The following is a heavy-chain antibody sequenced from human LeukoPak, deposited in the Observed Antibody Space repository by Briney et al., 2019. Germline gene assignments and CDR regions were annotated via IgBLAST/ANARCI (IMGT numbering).Heavy chain of an antibody. CDR3: ASWPSIGL. CDR1: GYSISSGYY. D-gene: IGHD6-6*01. J-gene: IGHJ4*02. Sequence: PSETLSLTCTVSGYSISSGYYWGWIRQPPGKGLEWVGSIYHSGSTYYNPSLKNLPTLSVDTSKNQFSLKLSSMPAADTAVYYCASWPSIGLWGQGTLVTVSS. V-gene: IGHV4-38-2*02. CDR2: IYHSGST.